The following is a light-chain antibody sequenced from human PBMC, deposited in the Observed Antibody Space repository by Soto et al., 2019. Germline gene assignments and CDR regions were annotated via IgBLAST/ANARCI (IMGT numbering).Light chain of an antibody. CDR1: QSVSSSN. CDR3: QQYGTTFWT. CDR2: GAS. J-gene: IGKJ1*01. V-gene: IGKV3-20*01. Sequence: EIVLTQSPGTLSLSPGERATLSCRTSQSVSSSNLAWYQQKPGQAPRLLIYGASTRATGIPDRFSGSGSGTHFTLTISRLEVEDFAVYYCQQYGTTFWTFGQGTKVEIK.